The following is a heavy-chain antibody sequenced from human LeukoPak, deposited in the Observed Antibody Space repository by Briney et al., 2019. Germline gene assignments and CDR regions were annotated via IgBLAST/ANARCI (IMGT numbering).Heavy chain of an antibody. Sequence: PGGSLRLSCAASGFTFSSYAMSWVRQTPGKGLEWVAFIPGSGNNKYYADSVKGRFTISRDNSKITLYLQMNSLRADDTAVYFCAKDPSVGGTGTVCSDYWGQGTLVSVSS. CDR3: AKDPSVGGTGTVCSDY. CDR1: GFTFSSYA. V-gene: IGHV3-23*01. CDR2: IPGSGNNK. D-gene: IGHD1-26*01. J-gene: IGHJ4*02.